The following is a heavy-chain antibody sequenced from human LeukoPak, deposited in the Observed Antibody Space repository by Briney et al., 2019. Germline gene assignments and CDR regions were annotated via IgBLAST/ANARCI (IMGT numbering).Heavy chain of an antibody. D-gene: IGHD4-23*01. V-gene: IGHV4-4*02. J-gene: IGHJ6*02. CDR3: ARVGGYGMDV. CDR1: GGSITSTNW. Sequence: SQTLSLTRAISGGSITSTNWWSWVRQPPGKGLEWIGEIYHSGNTNYNPSLKSRVTISLAKSENQFSLKLSSVTAADTAVYYCARVGGYGMDVWGQGTTVTVSS. CDR2: IYHSGNT.